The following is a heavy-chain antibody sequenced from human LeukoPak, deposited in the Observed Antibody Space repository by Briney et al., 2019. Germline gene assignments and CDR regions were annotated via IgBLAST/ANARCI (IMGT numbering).Heavy chain of an antibody. J-gene: IGHJ4*02. CDR3: AREQSYCGGDCYSIGFDY. CDR2: IWYDGSNK. D-gene: IGHD2-21*02. Sequence: GRSLRLSCAASGFTFSSYGMHWVRQAPGKGLEWVAVIWYDGSNKYYADSVKGRFTISRDNSKNTLYLQMNSLRAEDTAVYYCAREQSYCGGDCYSIGFDYWGQGTLVTVSS. V-gene: IGHV3-33*01. CDR1: GFTFSSYG.